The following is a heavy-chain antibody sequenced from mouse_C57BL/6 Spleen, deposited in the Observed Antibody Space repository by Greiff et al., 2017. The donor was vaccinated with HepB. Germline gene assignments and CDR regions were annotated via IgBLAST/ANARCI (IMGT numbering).Heavy chain of an antibody. J-gene: IGHJ3*01. D-gene: IGHD1-1*01. V-gene: IGHV1-59*01. Sequence: QVQLQQPGAELVRPGTSVKLSCKASGYTFTSYWMHWVKQRPGQGLEWIGVIDPSDSYTNYNQKFKGKATLTVDTSSSTAYMQLSSLTSEDSAVYYCARGSYDYGSSQAWFAYWGQGTLVTVSA. CDR1: GYTFTSYW. CDR3: ARGSYDYGSSQAWFAY. CDR2: IDPSDSYT.